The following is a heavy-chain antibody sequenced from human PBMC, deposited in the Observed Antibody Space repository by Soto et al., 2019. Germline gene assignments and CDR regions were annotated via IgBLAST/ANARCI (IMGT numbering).Heavy chain of an antibody. CDR3: ARDPPQAVAGTGLFDY. CDR1: GYTFTSYG. Sequence: ASVKVSCKASGYTFTSYGISWVRQAPGQGLEWMGWISAYNGNTNYAQKLQGRVTMTTDTSTSTAYMELRSLRSDDTAVYYCARDPPQAVAGTGLFDYWGQGTLVTVSS. CDR2: ISAYNGNT. D-gene: IGHD6-19*01. V-gene: IGHV1-18*01. J-gene: IGHJ4*02.